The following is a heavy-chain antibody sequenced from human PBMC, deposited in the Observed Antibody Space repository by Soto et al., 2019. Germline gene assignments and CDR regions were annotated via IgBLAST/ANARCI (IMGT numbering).Heavy chain of an antibody. D-gene: IGHD2-15*01. V-gene: IGHV4-30-4*01. Sequence: SETLSLTCTVSGGSISSGDHYWSWIRQPPGKGLEWIGYIYYSGSTYYNPSLKSRVTISVDTSKNQFSLKLSSVTAADTAVYYCASSKVAYQPLLSFDPWGQGNLVTVSS. CDR1: GGSISSGDHY. J-gene: IGHJ5*02. CDR3: ASSKVAYQPLLSFDP. CDR2: IYYSGST.